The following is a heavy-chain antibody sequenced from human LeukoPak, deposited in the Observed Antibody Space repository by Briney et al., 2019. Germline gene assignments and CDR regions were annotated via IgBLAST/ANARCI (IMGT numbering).Heavy chain of an antibody. Sequence: GGSLRLSCAASGFTFSSYAMHWVRQAPGKGLEWVAVISYDGSNKYYADSVKGRFTISRDNSKNTLYLQMNSLRAEDTAVYYCASSSGGSLHYGMDVWGQGTTVTVSS. CDR1: GFTFSSYA. CDR3: ASSSGGSLHYGMDV. J-gene: IGHJ6*02. CDR2: ISYDGSNK. D-gene: IGHD2-15*01. V-gene: IGHV3-30-3*01.